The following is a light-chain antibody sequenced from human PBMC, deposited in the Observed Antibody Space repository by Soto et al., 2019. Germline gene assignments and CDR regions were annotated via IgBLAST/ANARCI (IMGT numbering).Light chain of an antibody. Sequence: EIVLTQSPGTLSLSPGERATLSCRASQSVSSSYLAWYQQKPGQAPRLLIYGASSRAPGIPDRFSGSGSGTDFTLTISRLEPEDFAVYYCQKYGSSPFTFGPGTKVHIK. J-gene: IGKJ3*01. CDR2: GAS. V-gene: IGKV3-20*01. CDR1: QSVSSSY. CDR3: QKYGSSPFT.